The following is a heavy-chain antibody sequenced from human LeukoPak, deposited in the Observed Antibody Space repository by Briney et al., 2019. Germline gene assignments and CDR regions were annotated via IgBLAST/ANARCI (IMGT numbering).Heavy chain of an antibody. CDR1: GYTFTNYG. CDR3: AKSNGYGLVDI. Sequence: KPGASVKVSCKASGYTFTNYGISWVRQAPGQGLEWMGWISAYNGHTKYAQKVQGRVTMTRDTSTSTAYMELRSLRSDDTAVYYCAKSNGYGLVDIWGQGTMVTVSS. J-gene: IGHJ3*02. V-gene: IGHV1-18*01. D-gene: IGHD3-10*01. CDR2: ISAYNGHT.